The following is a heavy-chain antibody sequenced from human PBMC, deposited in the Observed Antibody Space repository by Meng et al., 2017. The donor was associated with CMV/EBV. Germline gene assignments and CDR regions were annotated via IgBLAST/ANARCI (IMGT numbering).Heavy chain of an antibody. V-gene: IGHV1-69*10. CDR1: GGTLSSYV. CDR2: IIPILGVS. D-gene: IGHD2-15*01. CDR3: ARGRANTFMWVERLPYCSGGSCYDPYYYYYGMDV. Sequence: SSVKVSCKASGGTLSSYVISWVRQAPGQGLEWMGGIIPILGVSNYAQKFQGRVTITADKATSTAYMELSSLRSEDTAVYYCARGRANTFMWVERLPYCSGGSCYDPYYYYYGMDVWGQGTTVTVSS. J-gene: IGHJ6*02.